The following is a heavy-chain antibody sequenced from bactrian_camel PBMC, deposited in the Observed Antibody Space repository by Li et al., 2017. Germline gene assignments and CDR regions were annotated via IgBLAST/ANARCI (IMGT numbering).Heavy chain of an antibody. CDR3: AADRRVPICSWPWRSDYNY. Sequence: VQLVESGGGLVQPGGSLILSCAASGFTFSTYAMSWVRQAPGKGLEWISAINSDGGLTYYADSVKGRFTISRDNAKNTVYLQMNALRPEDTAMYYCAADRRVPICSWPWRSDYNYYGQGTQVTVS. D-gene: IGHD8*01. CDR2: INSDGGLT. V-gene: IGHV3S40*01. CDR1: GFTFSTYA. J-gene: IGHJ4*01.